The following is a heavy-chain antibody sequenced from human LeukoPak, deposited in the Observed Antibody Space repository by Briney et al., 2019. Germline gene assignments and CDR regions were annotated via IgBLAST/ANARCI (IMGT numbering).Heavy chain of an antibody. V-gene: IGHV4-39*01. CDR1: GGSIYSSSYY. CDR2: IYYSGST. J-gene: IGHJ4*02. CDR3: VTGNYYSSDY. D-gene: IGHD3-10*01. Sequence: PSETLSLTCTVSGGSIYSSSYYWGWICQPPGKGLEWTGNIYYSGSTYYNSSLKSLITISVDTSKNQFSLKLSSVTAADTAVYDCVTGNYYSSDYWGQGTLVTVSS.